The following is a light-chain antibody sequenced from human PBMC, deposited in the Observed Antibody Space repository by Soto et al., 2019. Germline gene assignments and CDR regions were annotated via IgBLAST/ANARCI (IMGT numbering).Light chain of an antibody. J-gene: IGLJ1*01. Sequence: QSVLTQPASVSGSPGQSITISCTGTSSDIGGYYYVSWYQHHPGKAPKLLIYQVTNRPSRVSNRFSGSKSGNTASLTISGLQADDEADYYCTSYAGSNNYVFGTGTKLTVL. V-gene: IGLV2-14*01. CDR2: QVT. CDR3: TSYAGSNNYV. CDR1: SSDIGGYYY.